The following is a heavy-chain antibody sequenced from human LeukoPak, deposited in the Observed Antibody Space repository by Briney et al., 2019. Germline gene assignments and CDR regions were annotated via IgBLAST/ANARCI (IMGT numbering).Heavy chain of an antibody. J-gene: IGHJ4*02. Sequence: GGSLRLSCAASGFTFSSYSMNWVRQAPGKGLEWVSSISSSSSYIYYADSVKGRFTISRDNAKNSLYLQMNSLRAEDTAVYYCARDAPRYGGNPFDYWGQGTLVTVSS. CDR3: ARDAPRYGGNPFDY. V-gene: IGHV3-21*01. CDR1: GFTFSSYS. D-gene: IGHD4-23*01. CDR2: ISSSSSYI.